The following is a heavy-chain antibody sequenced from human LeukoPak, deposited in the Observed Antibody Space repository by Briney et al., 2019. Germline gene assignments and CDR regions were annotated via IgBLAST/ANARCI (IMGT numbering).Heavy chain of an antibody. V-gene: IGHV1-3*04. Sequence: ASVKVSCKASGYTFTDYAIHWVRQAPGQRLEWMGWINTGNGNTKYSQKFQDRVTLIRDTSASTVYMELSSLRSEDTAVYYCAREYYYDETPDYWGQGTLVTVSS. D-gene: IGHD3-22*01. J-gene: IGHJ4*02. CDR3: AREYYYDETPDY. CDR2: INTGNGNT. CDR1: GYTFTDYA.